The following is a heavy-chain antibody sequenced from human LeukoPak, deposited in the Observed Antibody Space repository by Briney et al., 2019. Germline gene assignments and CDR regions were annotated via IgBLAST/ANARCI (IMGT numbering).Heavy chain of an antibody. CDR1: GGSISSGDYY. CDR3: ASGTQQLGFDY. CDR2: IYYSGST. Sequence: SETLSLTCTVSGGSISSGDYYWSWIRQPPGKGLEWIGYIYYSGSTYYNPSLKSRVTISVDTPKNQFSLKLSSVTAADTAVYYCASGTQQLGFDYWGQGTLVTVSS. D-gene: IGHD6-13*01. J-gene: IGHJ4*02. V-gene: IGHV4-30-4*02.